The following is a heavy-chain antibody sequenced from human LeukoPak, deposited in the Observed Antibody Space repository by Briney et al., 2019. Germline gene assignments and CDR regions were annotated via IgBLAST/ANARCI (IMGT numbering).Heavy chain of an antibody. CDR2: IYTSGST. CDR1: GGSISSYY. CDR3: ARDRKHSGYYYGMDV. V-gene: IGHV4-4*07. D-gene: IGHD1-26*01. J-gene: IGHJ6*02. Sequence: SETLSLTCTVSGGSISSYYWSWIRQPAGKGLEWIARIYTSGSTNYNPSLKSRVTMSVDTSKNQFSLKLSSVTAADTAVYYCARDRKHSGYYYGMDVWGQGTTVTVSS.